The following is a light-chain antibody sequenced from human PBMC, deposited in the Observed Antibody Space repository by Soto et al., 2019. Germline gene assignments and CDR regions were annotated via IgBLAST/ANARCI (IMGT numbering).Light chain of an antibody. J-gene: IGKJ4*01. CDR1: QDIRKN. CDR2: AAS. V-gene: IGKV1-17*01. Sequence: DIQMTQSPSSLSASVGDRVTITCRASQDIRKNLGWYQQKPGKAPKYLISAASSLQGGVPSRFSGSGSGTEFTLTITSLQPEDVATYYCQQLNDYPLTFGGGTKVEVK. CDR3: QQLNDYPLT.